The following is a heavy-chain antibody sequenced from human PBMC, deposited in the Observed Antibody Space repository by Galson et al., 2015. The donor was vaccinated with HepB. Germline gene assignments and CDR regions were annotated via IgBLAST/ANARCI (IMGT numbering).Heavy chain of an antibody. D-gene: IGHD2-15*01. CDR3: AKDRYCGGGTCYFSYFDS. J-gene: IGHJ4*02. CDR1: GFTFRTYA. CDR2: VSGGGGST. Sequence: SLRLSCAASGFTFRTYAMTWVRQAPGKGLEWVSAVSGGGGSTYYAASVKGRFTISRDNSKNTLYLQMNSLRPEDTALYYCAKDRYCGGGTCYFSYFDSWGQGTLVTVSS. V-gene: IGHV3-23*01.